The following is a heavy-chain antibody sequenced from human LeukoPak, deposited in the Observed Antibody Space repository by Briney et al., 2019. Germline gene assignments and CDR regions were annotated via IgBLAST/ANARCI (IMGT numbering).Heavy chain of an antibody. V-gene: IGHV4-34*01. D-gene: IGHD5-12*01. J-gene: IGHJ5*02. CDR2: VTHTGGT. CDR3: ARLDIGDSGNPNWFDP. Sequence: SETLSLTCSVSGGSISSYYWSWIRQPPGEGLEWIGEVTHTGGTNYNPSLKSRVTISLDTFKNQFSLKLTSVTAADTAVFYCARLDIGDSGNPNWFDPWGQGTLVTVSS. CDR1: GGSISSYY.